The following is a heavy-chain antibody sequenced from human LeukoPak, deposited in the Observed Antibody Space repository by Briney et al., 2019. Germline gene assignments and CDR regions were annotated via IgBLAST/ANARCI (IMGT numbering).Heavy chain of an antibody. CDR3: ARDIDKTAMLFKGFDT. V-gene: IGHV4-59*12. CDR1: GGSISSYY. D-gene: IGHD5-18*01. J-gene: IGHJ5*02. Sequence: SETLSLTCTVSGGSISSYYWSWIRQPPGKGLEWIGCIYYSGSTNYNPSLKSRVTISVDTSKNQFSLKLSSVTAADTAVYYCARDIDKTAMLFKGFDTWGQGTLVAVSS. CDR2: IYYSGST.